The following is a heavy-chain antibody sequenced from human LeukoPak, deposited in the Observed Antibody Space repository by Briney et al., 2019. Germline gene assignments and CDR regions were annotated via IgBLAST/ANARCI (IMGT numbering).Heavy chain of an antibody. CDR2: INHSGST. D-gene: IGHD3-22*01. CDR3: ARPLNTVHDTSDV. CDR1: GGSFSGYY. V-gene: IGHV4-34*01. Sequence: PSETLSLTCAVYGGSFSGYYWSWIRQPPGKGLEWIGEINHSGSTNYNPSLKSRVTISVDTSKNQFSLKLSSVTAADTAVYYCARPLNTVHDTSDVWGQGTMVTVSS. J-gene: IGHJ3*01.